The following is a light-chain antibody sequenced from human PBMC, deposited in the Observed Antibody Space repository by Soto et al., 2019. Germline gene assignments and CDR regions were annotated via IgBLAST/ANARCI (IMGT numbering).Light chain of an antibody. J-gene: IGLJ1*01. Sequence: QSVLTHPPSVSGAPGQRVSISCTGSSSNIGAGYDAHWYQQLPGKVPRLLIYNDNNRPSGVPDRFSGSKSGTSSSLAITGIQPEDEANYYCQSYENRLNGPVFGPGTKVTVL. CDR1: SSNIGAGYD. V-gene: IGLV1-40*01. CDR2: NDN. CDR3: QSYENRLNGPV.